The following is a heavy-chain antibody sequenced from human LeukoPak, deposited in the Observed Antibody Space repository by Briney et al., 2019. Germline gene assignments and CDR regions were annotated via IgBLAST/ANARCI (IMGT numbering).Heavy chain of an antibody. CDR1: LCTFSRYV. J-gene: IGHJ5*02. V-gene: IGHV1-69*13. D-gene: IGHD2-15*01. CDR3: ARSNIVVVVAAIWSWFDP. CDR2: IIPIFCTA. Sequence: GASVKVSRKASLCTFSRYVISWVRQAPGQGGEWMGGIIPIFCTAKHAQKLQGRVTIPADESTSTASMELSSLRSEDTAVYYCARSNIVVVVAAIWSWFDPWGQGTLVTVSS.